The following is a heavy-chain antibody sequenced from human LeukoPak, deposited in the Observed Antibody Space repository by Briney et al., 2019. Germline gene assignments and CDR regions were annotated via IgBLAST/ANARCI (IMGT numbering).Heavy chain of an antibody. V-gene: IGHV3-23*01. CDR3: ANANPGAWYSSFDF. Sequence: GGSLRLSCAASGFSFSNFGMSWVRQAPGKGLEWVAAISGGGATTYYGDSVKGRSTISRDNSNISLYLEMHSLRAEDTAVYYCANANPGAWYSSFDFGGLGTLVTVAS. J-gene: IGHJ4*02. CDR2: ISGGGATT. D-gene: IGHD1-14*01. CDR1: GFSFSNFG.